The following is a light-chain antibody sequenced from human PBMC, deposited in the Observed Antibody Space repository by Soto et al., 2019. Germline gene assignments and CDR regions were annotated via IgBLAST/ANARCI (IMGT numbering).Light chain of an antibody. CDR3: QQYDSYRT. Sequence: DIQMTQSPSSLSASVGDRVTITCRASQGISNYLAWYQQKSGKAPKLLIYDVSNLESGVPSRFSGSGSGTEFSLTIRGLQPDDFATYYCQQYDSYRTFGQGTKVDIK. CDR2: DVS. J-gene: IGKJ1*01. CDR1: QGISNY. V-gene: IGKV1-16*01.